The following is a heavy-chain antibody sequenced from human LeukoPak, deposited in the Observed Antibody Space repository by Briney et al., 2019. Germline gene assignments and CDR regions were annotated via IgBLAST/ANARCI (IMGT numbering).Heavy chain of an antibody. CDR2: INHSGST. Sequence: SETLSLTCAVYGGSFSGYYWSWIRQPPGKGLEWIGEINHSGSTNYNPSLKSRVTISVDTTKNQFSLKLSSVTAADTAVYYCARGPNIAARGNYYYYCMDVWGKGTTVTVSS. V-gene: IGHV4-34*01. CDR1: GGSFSGYY. D-gene: IGHD6-6*01. J-gene: IGHJ6*03. CDR3: ARGPNIAARGNYYYYCMDV.